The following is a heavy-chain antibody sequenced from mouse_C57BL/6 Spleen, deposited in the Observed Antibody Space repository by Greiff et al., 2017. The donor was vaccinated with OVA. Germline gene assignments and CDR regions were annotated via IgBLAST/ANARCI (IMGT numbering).Heavy chain of an antibody. V-gene: IGHV7-1*01. J-gene: IGHJ1*03. Sequence: EVQVVESGGGLVQPGRSLRLSCATSGFTFSDFYMEWVRQAPGKGLEWIAASRHKANDNTTEYSVSVKGRFIVSIDTAQSILYLQMNARRAEDTAIDVCARDAEDYDVWYFDVWGTGTTVTVSS. CDR2: SRHKANDNTT. CDR1: GFTFSDFY. D-gene: IGHD2-4*01. CDR3: ARDAEDYDVWYFDV.